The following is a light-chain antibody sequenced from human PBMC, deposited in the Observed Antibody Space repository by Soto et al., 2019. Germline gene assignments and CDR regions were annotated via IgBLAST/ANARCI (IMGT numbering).Light chain of an antibody. CDR1: QIVSSSY. V-gene: IGKV3-20*01. CDR3: QQYGSSPQP. Sequence: IILSLSPGTLSLSPSERATLSCRAIQIVSSSYLAWYQQKPGQAPRLLIYGASSRATGIPDRFSGSGSGTDFTLTISRLEPEDFAVYYCQQYGSSPQPFGQGTKVDVK. J-gene: IGKJ1*01. CDR2: GAS.